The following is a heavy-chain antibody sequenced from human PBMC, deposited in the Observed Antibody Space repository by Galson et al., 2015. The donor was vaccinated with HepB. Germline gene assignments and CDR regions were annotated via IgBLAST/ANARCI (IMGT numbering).Heavy chain of an antibody. J-gene: IGHJ5*02. CDR1: GYTFTSYA. CDR2: INAGNGNT. V-gene: IGHV1-3*01. D-gene: IGHD3-3*01. CDR3: ARDPHYDFWSGYYTSVWFDP. Sequence: SVKVSCKASGYTFTSYAMHWVRQAPGQRLEWMGWINAGNGNTKYSQKFQGRVTITRDTSASTAYMELSSLRSEDTAVYYCARDPHYDFWSGYYTSVWFDPWGQGTLVTVSS.